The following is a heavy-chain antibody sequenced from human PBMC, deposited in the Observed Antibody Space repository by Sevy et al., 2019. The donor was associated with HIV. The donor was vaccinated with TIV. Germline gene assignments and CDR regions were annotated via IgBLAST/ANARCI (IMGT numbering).Heavy chain of an antibody. V-gene: IGHV3-33*08. D-gene: IGHD2-15*01. Sequence: GGSLRLSCAASGFTFRSSGMHWVRQAPGKGLEWVAVIWYDGSNIYYADSVKGRFTISRDNTKNTLYLQMNSLRVEDTAVYYCASEVQYCSGGSCYTVEYFQDWGQGTLVTVSS. CDR2: IWYDGSNI. CDR1: GFTFRSSG. J-gene: IGHJ1*01. CDR3: ASEVQYCSGGSCYTVEYFQD.